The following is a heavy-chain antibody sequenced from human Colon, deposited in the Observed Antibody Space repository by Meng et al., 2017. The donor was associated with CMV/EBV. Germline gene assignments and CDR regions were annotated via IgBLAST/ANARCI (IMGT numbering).Heavy chain of an antibody. CDR3: AKGTLYSDFWSGFRH. CDR1: GFIFDDYA. CDR2: TSGSGVHS. D-gene: IGHD3-3*01. V-gene: IGHV3-23*01. Sequence: GSLRLSCAASGFIFDDYAMAWVRQAPGKGLEWVAATSGSGVHSYYGDSVKGRFTISRDNSRNTLYLQMDSLRAEDTALYFCAKGTLYSDFWSGFRHWGHGTRVTVSS. J-gene: IGHJ4*01.